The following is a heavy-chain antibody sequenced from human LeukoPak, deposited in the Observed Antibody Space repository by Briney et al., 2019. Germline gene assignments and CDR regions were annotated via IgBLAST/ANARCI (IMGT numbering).Heavy chain of an antibody. CDR3: ARGVDYDFWSGYYSPSYYLYY. J-gene: IGHJ4*02. V-gene: IGHV5-51*01. CDR2: IYPGNSDT. Sequence: GESLKISYKGSGYSFTSYWIGWVRQMPGKGLEWMGIIYPGNSDTRYSPSFQGQVTISADKSISTAYLQWSSLKASDTAMYYCARGVDYDFWSGYYSPSYYLYYWGQGTLVTVSS. D-gene: IGHD3-3*01. CDR1: GYSFTSYW.